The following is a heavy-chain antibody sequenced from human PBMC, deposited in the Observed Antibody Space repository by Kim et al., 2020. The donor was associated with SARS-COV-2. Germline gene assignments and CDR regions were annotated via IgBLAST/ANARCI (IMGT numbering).Heavy chain of an antibody. D-gene: IGHD6-13*01. J-gene: IGHJ6*02. Sequence: QKFQGRVTMTRDTSISTAYMELSRLRSDDTAVYYCAREEGSIAAAGEMDVWGQGTTVTVSS. CDR3: AREEGSIAAAGEMDV. V-gene: IGHV1-2*02.